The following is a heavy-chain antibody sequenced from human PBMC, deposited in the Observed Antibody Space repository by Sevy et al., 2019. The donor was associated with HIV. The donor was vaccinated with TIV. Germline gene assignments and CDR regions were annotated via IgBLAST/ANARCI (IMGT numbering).Heavy chain of an antibody. Sequence: SETLSLTCAVSGYSINSGYLWGWIRQPSGKGLEWAGGIYRNGSTYYNPSLKSRVTISVDTSKNQFSLKLNSVTVEDTAVYFCARQNFYSTSGYGVDFWGQGTLVTVSS. V-gene: IGHV4-38-2*01. CDR3: ARQNFYSTSGYGVDF. D-gene: IGHD3-22*01. CDR1: GYSINSGYL. J-gene: IGHJ4*02. CDR2: IYRNGST.